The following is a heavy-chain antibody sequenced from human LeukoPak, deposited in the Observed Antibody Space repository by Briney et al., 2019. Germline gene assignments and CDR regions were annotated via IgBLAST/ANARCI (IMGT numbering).Heavy chain of an antibody. CDR3: ARLSSGWYYFDY. D-gene: IGHD6-19*01. CDR1: GGTFSSYA. Sequence: SVKVSCKASGGTFSSYAISWVRQAPGQGLEWMGGIIPIFGTANYAQKFQGRVTITADESTSTAYMELSSLRSEDTAVYYCARLSSGWYYFDYWGQGTLVTVSS. J-gene: IGHJ4*02. V-gene: IGHV1-69*13. CDR2: IIPIFGTA.